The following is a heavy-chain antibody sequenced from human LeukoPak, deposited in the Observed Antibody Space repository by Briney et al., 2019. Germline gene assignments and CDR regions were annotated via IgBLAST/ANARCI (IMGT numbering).Heavy chain of an antibody. D-gene: IGHD2-2*01. CDR2: ISGSGGTT. J-gene: IGHJ3*02. CDR3: ATVPAAREAFDI. V-gene: IGHV3-23*01. CDR1: GFTFSSYA. Sequence: GGSLRLSCAASGFTFSSYAMSWVRQAPGKGLEWVSIISGSGGTTYYADSAKGRFTISRDNSKNTLYLQMNSLRAEDTAVYYCATVPAAREAFDIWGQGTMVTVSS.